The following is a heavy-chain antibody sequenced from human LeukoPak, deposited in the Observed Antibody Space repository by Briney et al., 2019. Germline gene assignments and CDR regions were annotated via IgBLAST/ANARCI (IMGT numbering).Heavy chain of an antibody. CDR3: ARDGRYYGSGMF. CDR1: GFTFSSYT. J-gene: IGHJ4*02. Sequence: PGGSLRLSCAASGFTFSSYTMNWVRQAPGKGLEWVSSISSSSSYIYYADSVKGRFTISRDNAKNSLYLQMNSLRAEDAAVYYCARDGRYYGSGMFWGQGTLVTVSS. D-gene: IGHD3-10*01. CDR2: ISSSSSYI. V-gene: IGHV3-21*01.